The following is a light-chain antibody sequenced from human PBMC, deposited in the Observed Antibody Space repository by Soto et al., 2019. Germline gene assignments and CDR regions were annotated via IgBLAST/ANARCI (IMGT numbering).Light chain of an antibody. CDR2: GAS. V-gene: IGKV3-20*01. Sequence: EIVLTQSPGTLSLSPGDRATLSCRDSQSVSSSYLAWYQQKPGQAPRLLIYGASSRATGIPDRFSGSGSGTDFTLTISSLEPEDFAVYYCQQYGSSPLYTFGQGTKLEIK. CDR1: QSVSSSY. CDR3: QQYGSSPLYT. J-gene: IGKJ2*01.